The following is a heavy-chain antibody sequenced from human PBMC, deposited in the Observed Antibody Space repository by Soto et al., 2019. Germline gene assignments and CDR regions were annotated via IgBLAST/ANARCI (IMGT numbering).Heavy chain of an antibody. D-gene: IGHD3-10*01. J-gene: IGHJ4*02. V-gene: IGHV4-34*01. CDR3: ARGSNAQVREFDY. CDR1: GGSFSGYY. CDR2: INHSGST. Sequence: QVQLQQWGAGLLKPSETLSLTCAVYGGSFSGYYWSWIRQPPGKGLGWIGEINHSGSTNYNPSLKSRVSISVDTSKNQFSLKLSSVTAADTAVYYCARGSNAQVREFDYWGQGTLVTVCS.